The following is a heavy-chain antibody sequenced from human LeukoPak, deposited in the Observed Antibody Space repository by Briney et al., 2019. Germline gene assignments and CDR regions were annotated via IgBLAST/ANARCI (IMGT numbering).Heavy chain of an antibody. CDR2: INHSGST. CDR1: GGSFSGYY. D-gene: IGHD1-26*01. J-gene: IGHJ4*02. Sequence: KPSETLSLTWAVYGGSFSGYYWSWIRQPPRKGLEWIGEINHSGSTNYNPSLKSRVTISVDTSKNQFSLKLSSVTAADTAVYYCARGLGATGFYWGQGTLVTVSS. V-gene: IGHV4-34*01. CDR3: ARGLGATGFY.